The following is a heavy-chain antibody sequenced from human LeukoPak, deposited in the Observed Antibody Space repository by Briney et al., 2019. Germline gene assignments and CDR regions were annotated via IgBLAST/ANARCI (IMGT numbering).Heavy chain of an antibody. V-gene: IGHV4-59*01. J-gene: IGHJ6*02. Sequence: SETLSLTCTVSGGSISSYYWSWIRQPPGKGLEWIGYIYYSGSTNYNPSLKSRVTISVDTSKNQFSLKLSSVTAADTAVYYCARVQPGGVLRYFDSHYYYYGMDVWGQGTTVTVSS. CDR1: GGSISSYY. CDR2: IYYSGST. D-gene: IGHD3-9*01. CDR3: ARVQPGGVLRYFDSHYYYYGMDV.